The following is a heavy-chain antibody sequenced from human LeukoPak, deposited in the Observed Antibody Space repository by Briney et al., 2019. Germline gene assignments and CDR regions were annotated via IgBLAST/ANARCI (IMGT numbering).Heavy chain of an antibody. V-gene: IGHV5-10-1*01. D-gene: IGHD6-19*01. Sequence: GESLKISCKGSGYSFTSYWISWVRQMPGKGLEGMGRIDPSDSYTNYSPAFQGHVTISADKSISTAYLQWSSLKASDTAMYYCARSTPSSGWYFSGSYYYYGMDVWGQGTTVTVSS. CDR3: ARSTPSSGWYFSGSYYYYGMDV. CDR1: GYSFTSYW. J-gene: IGHJ6*02. CDR2: IDPSDSYT.